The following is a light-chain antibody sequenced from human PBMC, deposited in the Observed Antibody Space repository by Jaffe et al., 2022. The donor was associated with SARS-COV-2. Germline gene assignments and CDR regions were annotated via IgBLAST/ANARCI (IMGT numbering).Light chain of an antibody. J-gene: IGLJ2*01. CDR3: CSYAGSSTVL. CDR1: SSDVGAYNL. V-gene: IGLV2-23*02. Sequence: QSALTQPASVSGSPGQSITISCTGTSSDVGAYNLVSWYQQYPGKAPKLMIYEVNKRPSGVSNRFSGSKSGNTASLTISGLQAEDESDYYCCSYAGSSTVLFGGGTKLTVL. CDR2: EVN.